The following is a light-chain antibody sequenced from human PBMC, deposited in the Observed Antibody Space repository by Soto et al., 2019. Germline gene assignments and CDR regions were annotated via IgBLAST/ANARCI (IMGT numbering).Light chain of an antibody. CDR3: QQYNKWPLT. CDR2: FAS. CDR1: QSVSNN. V-gene: IGKV3-15*01. J-gene: IGKJ4*01. Sequence: EIVMTQSPATLSVSPGERATLSCRASQSVSNNLAWYQQKPGQAPRLLIYFASTRATGTPARFSGSGSGTEFTLTISSLQSEDFAVDYCQQYNKWPLTFGGGTKVE.